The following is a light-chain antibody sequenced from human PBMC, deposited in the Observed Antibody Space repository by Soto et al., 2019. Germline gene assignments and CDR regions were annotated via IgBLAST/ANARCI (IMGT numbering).Light chain of an antibody. J-gene: IGKJ5*01. V-gene: IGKV3D-15*01. Sequence: IGRAQCPATLSVSPGGTACLSCRASQSAGNFLAWYQQKPGQAPRLLIYYISTRATGIPARFSGSGSGTELTLTFNCFWSEASAVYDCQQHNQWPTSFGQGTRLEIK. CDR2: YIS. CDR1: QSAGNF. CDR3: QQHNQWPTS.